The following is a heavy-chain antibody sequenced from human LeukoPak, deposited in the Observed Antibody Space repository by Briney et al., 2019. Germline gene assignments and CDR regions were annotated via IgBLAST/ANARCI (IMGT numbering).Heavy chain of an antibody. J-gene: IGHJ5*02. D-gene: IGHD3-3*01. Sequence: PSETLSLTCAVYGGSFSGYYWSWIRQPPGKGLEWIGEINHSGSTNYNPSLKSRVTISVDTSKNQFSLKLSSVTAADTAVYYCARVGGPYRITLFGVVMAPPNWFDPWGQGTLVTVSS. CDR2: INHSGST. CDR3: ARVGGPYRITLFGVVMAPPNWFDP. V-gene: IGHV4-34*01. CDR1: GGSFSGYY.